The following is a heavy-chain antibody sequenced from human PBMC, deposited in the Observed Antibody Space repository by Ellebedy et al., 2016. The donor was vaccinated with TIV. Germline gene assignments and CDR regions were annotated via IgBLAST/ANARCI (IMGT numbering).Heavy chain of an antibody. J-gene: IGHJ3*02. CDR1: GDSISGSY. V-gene: IGHV4-59*01. Sequence: SETLSLTCTVSGDSISGSYWNWIRQPPGRGLEWIGCIYYTGTTYYNPSLKSRVTISLDTSKNQFSLKLNSVTAADTAVYYCARTNAFDIWGRGTMVTVSS. CDR3: ARTNAFDI. CDR2: IYYTGTT.